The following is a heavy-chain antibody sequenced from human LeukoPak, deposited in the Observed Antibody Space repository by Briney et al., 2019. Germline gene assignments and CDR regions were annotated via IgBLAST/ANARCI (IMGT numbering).Heavy chain of an antibody. J-gene: IGHJ4*02. CDR1: GYTFTSYY. D-gene: IGHD6-13*01. Sequence: ASVKVSCAASGYTFTSYYMHWVRQAPGQGLEWMGIINPSGGSTSYAQKFQGRVTMTRDTSTSTVYMELSSLRSEDTAVYYCARGGIAATGDWGHCDYWGQGTLGTVSS. CDR2: INPSGGST. CDR3: ARGGIAATGDWGHCDY. V-gene: IGHV1-46*01.